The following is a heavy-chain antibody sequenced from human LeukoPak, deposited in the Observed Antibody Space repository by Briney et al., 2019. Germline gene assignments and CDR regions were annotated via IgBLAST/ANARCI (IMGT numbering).Heavy chain of an antibody. CDR2: ISSGGNTI. D-gene: IGHD2-2*01. CDR3: AKSPIRDIVVVPAALNWFDP. J-gene: IGHJ5*02. Sequence: GGSLRLSCAASGFTFSSYEMNWVRQAPGKGLEWVSYISSGGNTIYYADSVKGRFTISRDNSKNTLYLQMNSLRAEDTAVYYCAKSPIRDIVVVPAALNWFDPWGQGTLVTVSS. CDR1: GFTFSSYE. V-gene: IGHV3-48*03.